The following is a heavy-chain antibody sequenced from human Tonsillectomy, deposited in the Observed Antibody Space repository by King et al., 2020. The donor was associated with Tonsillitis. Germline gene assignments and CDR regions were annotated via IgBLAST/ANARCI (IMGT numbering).Heavy chain of an antibody. CDR3: AWDRGLSLYYYYGMDV. Sequence: VQLVESGGGLIQPGVSLRLSCASSGFTVSSNYMSWGRQAPVKGLDGGSVIYIGVSTYYADSVKGRFTISSDTSKNTMYLQMNSLRAEDTAVYYCAWDRGLSLYYYYGMDVWGQGTTVTVSS. J-gene: IGHJ6*02. CDR2: IYIGVST. CDR1: GFTVSSNY. V-gene: IGHV3-53*01. D-gene: IGHD3-10*01.